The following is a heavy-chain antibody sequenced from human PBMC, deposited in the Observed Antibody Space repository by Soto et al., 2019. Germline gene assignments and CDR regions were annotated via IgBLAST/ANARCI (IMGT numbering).Heavy chain of an antibody. CDR3: ARVGSGYTWFNEF. D-gene: IGHD3-22*01. V-gene: IGHV1-69*01. CDR2: IIPVFQTA. CDR1: GGLFSSYP. Sequence: QEQLVQSGAEVKKPGSSVKVSCKASGGLFSSYPISWVRQVPGQGLEWMGGIIPVFQTAYYTQRFQVRVTITADESTNTAYMELSSLRSEDTAIYYCARVGSGYTWFNEFWGQGTLVTVSS. J-gene: IGHJ4*02.